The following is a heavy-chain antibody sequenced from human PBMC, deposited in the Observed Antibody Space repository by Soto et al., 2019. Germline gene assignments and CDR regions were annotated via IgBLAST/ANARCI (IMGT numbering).Heavy chain of an antibody. CDR2: IYYNGNI. CDR1: GGSITSYY. Sequence: QVQLQESGPGLVKPLETLSLTCTVPGGSITSYYWSWVRQPPGKGLKWIGYIYYNGNINYNPSLKSRLTISLDTSKNQFSLRLSSVTAADTAVYYCATGRVYFGSEYWGQGTLVTVSS. CDR3: ATGRVYFGSEY. D-gene: IGHD3-10*01. V-gene: IGHV4-59*01. J-gene: IGHJ4*02.